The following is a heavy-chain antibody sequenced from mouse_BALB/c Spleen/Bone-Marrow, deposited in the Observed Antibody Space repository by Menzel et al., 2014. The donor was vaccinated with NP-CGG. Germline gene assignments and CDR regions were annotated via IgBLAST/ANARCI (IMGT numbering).Heavy chain of an antibody. V-gene: IGHV1-37*01. CDR2: INPYNGDT. D-gene: IGHD2-3*01. J-gene: IGHJ2*01. CDR1: GYSFTGYF. CDR3: GRGKDGYYSFDY. Sequence: EVKLMESGPELVKPGASVKISCKASGYSFTGYFMNWVKQSHGKSLEWIGRINPYNGDTFHNQKFKGKATLTVDKSSSTAHMELLSLTSEDSAVYYCGRGKDGYYSFDYWGQGTTLTVSS.